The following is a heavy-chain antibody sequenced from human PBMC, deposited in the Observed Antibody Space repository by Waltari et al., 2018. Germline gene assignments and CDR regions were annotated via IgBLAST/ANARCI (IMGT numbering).Heavy chain of an antibody. Sequence: QVQLQESGPGLVKPSETLSLTCAVSGYSISSGYYWGWIRQPPGKGLEWSGSIYHSGSTSYNPSLKSRVTISVDTSKNPVSLKLSSVTAADTAVYYCATYSSSWSHEAFDIWGQGTMVTVSS. V-gene: IGHV4-38-2*01. J-gene: IGHJ3*02. CDR1: GYSISSGYY. D-gene: IGHD6-13*01. CDR3: ATYSSSWSHEAFDI. CDR2: IYHSGST.